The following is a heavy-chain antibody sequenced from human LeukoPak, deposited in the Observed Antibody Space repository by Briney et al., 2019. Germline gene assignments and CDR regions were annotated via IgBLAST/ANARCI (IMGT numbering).Heavy chain of an antibody. CDR3: ARDHYGSGIPNGWFDP. CDR1: GGSISSYY. D-gene: IGHD3-10*01. V-gene: IGHV4-59*01. J-gene: IGHJ5*02. CDR2: IYYSGST. Sequence: TSETLSLTCTVSGGSISSYYWSWIRQPPGKGLEWIGYIYYSGSTNYNPSLKSRVTISVDTSKNQFSLKLSSVTAADTAVYYCARDHYGSGIPNGWFDPWGQGTLVTVSS.